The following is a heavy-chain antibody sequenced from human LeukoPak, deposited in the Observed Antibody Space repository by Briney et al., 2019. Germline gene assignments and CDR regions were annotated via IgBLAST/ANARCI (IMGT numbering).Heavy chain of an antibody. CDR1: GGSLSGFY. Sequence: PSETLSLTCAVHGGSLSGFYWSWIRQSPGKGLEWIGEINQSGSTNYNPSLKSRVTISVDTSKNQFSLKLSSVTAADTAVYYCARQDCSGGSCSKTNWFDPWGQGTLVTVSS. D-gene: IGHD2-15*01. CDR3: ARQDCSGGSCSKTNWFDP. V-gene: IGHV4-34*01. CDR2: INQSGST. J-gene: IGHJ5*02.